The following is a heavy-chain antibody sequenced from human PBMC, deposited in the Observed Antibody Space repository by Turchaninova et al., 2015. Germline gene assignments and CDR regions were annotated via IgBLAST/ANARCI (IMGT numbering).Heavy chain of an antibody. CDR2: ISYSGNT. CDR3: ARDTGAYYRAFDI. J-gene: IGHJ3*02. Sequence: QVQLQEAGPGLVKPSETLSLPCPVFGNSFSNGKYYWNWLRQPPGEGLEYMAYISYSGNTNYNPSLKRRITISIDTSKHQFSMKLTSVTAVDTAVYYCARDTGAYYRAFDIWGQGTMITVSS. D-gene: IGHD1-26*01. CDR1: GNSFSNGKYY. V-gene: IGHV4-61*01.